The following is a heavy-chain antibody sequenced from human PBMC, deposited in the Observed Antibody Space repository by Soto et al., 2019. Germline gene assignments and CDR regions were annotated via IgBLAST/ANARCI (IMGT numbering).Heavy chain of an antibody. CDR1: GDSISSSNW. Sequence: KPSETLSLTCAVSGDSISSSNWWNWVRQPPGKGLEWIGKIYHSGNTNYNPALKSRVTISVDKSKNQFSLKLSSVTAADTAVYSCARGLYYFDYWGQGTLVTVSS. CDR3: ARGLYYFDY. J-gene: IGHJ4*02. V-gene: IGHV4-4*02. CDR2: IYHSGNT.